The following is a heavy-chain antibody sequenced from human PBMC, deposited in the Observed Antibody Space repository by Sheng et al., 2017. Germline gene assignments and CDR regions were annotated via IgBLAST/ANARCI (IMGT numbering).Heavy chain of an antibody. D-gene: IGHD4-17*01. J-gene: IGHJ4*02. CDR2: ISSSSSYI. CDR3: ARDVSNGNNYGDYPFGY. CDR1: GFTFSSYS. V-gene: IGHV3-21*01. Sequence: EVQLVESGGGLVKPGGSLRLSCAASGFTFSSYSMNWVRQAPGKGLEWVSSISSSSSYIYYADLSEGPIHHLRDNAKNSLYLQMNSLRAEDTAVYYCARDVSNGNNYGDYPFGYWGQGTLVTVSS.